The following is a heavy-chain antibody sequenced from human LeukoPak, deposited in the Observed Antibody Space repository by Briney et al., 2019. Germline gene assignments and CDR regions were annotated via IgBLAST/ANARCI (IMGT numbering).Heavy chain of an antibody. V-gene: IGHV3-74*01. CDR3: VKGRYNWNYGGVFDY. CDR1: GFTFSSYW. Sequence: PGGSLRLSCAASGFTFSSYWMHWVRQAPGKGLVWVSRINSDGSSTSYADSVKGRFTISRDNAKNTLYLQMNSLRAEDTAVYYCVKGRYNWNYGGVFDYWGQGTLVIVSS. CDR2: INSDGSST. J-gene: IGHJ4*02. D-gene: IGHD1-7*01.